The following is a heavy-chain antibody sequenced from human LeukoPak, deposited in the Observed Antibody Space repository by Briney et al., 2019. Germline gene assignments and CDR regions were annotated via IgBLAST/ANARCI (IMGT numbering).Heavy chain of an antibody. CDR3: RVITIFGVVIIGEDAFDI. D-gene: IGHD3-3*01. V-gene: IGHV4-39*07. CDR1: GGSISSSSYY. CDR2: IYYSGST. Sequence: PSETLSLTCTVSGGSISSSSYYWGCIRQPPGKGLECIGSIYYSGSTYYNPSLKSRVTISVDTSKNQFSLKLSSVTAADTAVYYCRVITIFGVVIIGEDAFDIWGQGTMVTVSS. J-gene: IGHJ3*02.